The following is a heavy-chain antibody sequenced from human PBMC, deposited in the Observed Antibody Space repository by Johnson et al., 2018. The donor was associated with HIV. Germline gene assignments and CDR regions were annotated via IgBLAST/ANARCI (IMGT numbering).Heavy chain of an antibody. D-gene: IGHD3-22*01. CDR3: AKVGGYYDSSGYLGDAFDI. CDR2: LYSTGNT. CDR1: GFSVSSNY. V-gene: IGHV3-66*03. Sequence: VQLVESGGGLIQPGGSLRLSCAASGFSVSSNYMNWVRQAPGKGLEWVSLLYSTGNTVYADSVKGRFTISRDNSKNTLYLQMNSLRAEDTAVYYCAKVGGYYDSSGYLGDAFDIWGQGTMVTVSS. J-gene: IGHJ3*02.